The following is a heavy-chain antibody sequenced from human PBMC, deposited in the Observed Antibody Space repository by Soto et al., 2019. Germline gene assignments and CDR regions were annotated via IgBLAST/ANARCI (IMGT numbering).Heavy chain of an antibody. CDR1: GDSIISSNYY. J-gene: IGHJ6*02. CDR2: MYYSGST. V-gene: IGHV4-39*01. CDR3: ARIVVIPAAPDYYNYYGVDV. D-gene: IGHD2-2*01. Sequence: SETLSLTCTVSGDSIISSNYYWAWIRQSPGKGLEWIGNMYYSGSTYYNLSLKSRATMSVDTSKNQLSLKISSVTAADTSVYYCARIVVIPAAPDYYNYYGVDVWGQGTTVTVSS.